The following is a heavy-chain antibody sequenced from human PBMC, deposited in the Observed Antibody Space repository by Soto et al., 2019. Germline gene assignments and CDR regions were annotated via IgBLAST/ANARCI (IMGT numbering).Heavy chain of an antibody. V-gene: IGHV4-39*01. CDR1: GGSISSSSYY. CDR2: IYYSGST. Sequence: QLQLQESGPGLVKPSETLSLTCTVSGGSISSSSYYWGFIRQPPGKGLEWIGSIYYSGSTYYNPSLKSRVTISVDTSKNQFSLKLSSVTAADTAVYYCAVSVKGAFDIWGQGTMVTVSS. J-gene: IGHJ3*02. CDR3: AVSVKGAFDI.